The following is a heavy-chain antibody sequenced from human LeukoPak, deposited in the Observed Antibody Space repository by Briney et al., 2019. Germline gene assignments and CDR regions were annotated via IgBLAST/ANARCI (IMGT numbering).Heavy chain of an antibody. CDR3: AKGVTGYCSSTSCYSMDV. D-gene: IGHD2-2*01. J-gene: IGHJ6*04. Sequence: GGSLRLSCAASGFTFSSYAMSWVRQAPGKGLEWVSAISGSGGNTYYADSVKGRFTISRDNSKNTLYLQMNSLRAEDTAVYYCAKGVTGYCSSTSCYSMDVWGKGTTVTVSS. CDR2: ISGSGGNT. V-gene: IGHV3-23*01. CDR1: GFTFSSYA.